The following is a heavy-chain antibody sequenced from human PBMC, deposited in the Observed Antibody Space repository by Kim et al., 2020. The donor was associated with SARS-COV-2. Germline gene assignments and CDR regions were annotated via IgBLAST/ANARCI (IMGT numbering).Heavy chain of an antibody. J-gene: IGHJ4*02. D-gene: IGHD1-26*01. Sequence: NPSLKSRVSMSVEKSKNQFSLKLNSVTAADTAVYYCARLRTETGSYFRFDYWGQGTPVTVSS. V-gene: IGHV4-4*02. CDR3: ARLRTETGSYFRFDY.